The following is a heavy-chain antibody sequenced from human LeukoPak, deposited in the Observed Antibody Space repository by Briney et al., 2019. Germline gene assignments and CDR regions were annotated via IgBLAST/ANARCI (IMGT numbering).Heavy chain of an antibody. CDR3: ARDLGRSVDSPPWA. CDR1: GYTFTGYY. J-gene: IGHJ5*02. V-gene: IGHV1-2*02. D-gene: IGHD2-15*01. CDR2: INPNSGGT. Sequence: ASVKVSCKASGYTFTGYYMHWVRQAPGQGLEWMGWINPNSGGTNYAQKFQGRVTMTRDTSISTAYMELSRLRSDDTAVYYCARDLGRSVDSPPWAWGQGTLVTVSS.